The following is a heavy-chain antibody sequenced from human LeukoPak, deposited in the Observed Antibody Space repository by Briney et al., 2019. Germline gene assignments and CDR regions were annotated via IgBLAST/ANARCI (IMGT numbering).Heavy chain of an antibody. V-gene: IGHV1-18*01. Sequence: ASVKVSCMASDYTFTTYGISWGRQAPGQGLEWMGWISAYNGNTNYAQNLQGRVTMTTDTSTSTAYMELRSLNSDDTAVYYCARALVVTSPFDYWGQGTLVTVSS. CDR2: ISAYNGNT. CDR1: DYTFTTYG. J-gene: IGHJ4*02. D-gene: IGHD4-23*01. CDR3: ARALVVTSPFDY.